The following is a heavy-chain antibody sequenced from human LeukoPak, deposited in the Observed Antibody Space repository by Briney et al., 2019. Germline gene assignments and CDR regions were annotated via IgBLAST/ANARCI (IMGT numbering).Heavy chain of an antibody. Sequence: PSETLSLTCTVSGGSISSSSYYWGWIRQPPGKGLEWIGEINHSGSTNYNPSLKSRVTISVDTSKNQFSLKLSSVTAADTAVYYCARTCVWCYHYFDYWGQGTLVTVSS. CDR2: INHSGST. D-gene: IGHD4/OR15-4a*01. V-gene: IGHV4-39*07. J-gene: IGHJ4*02. CDR3: ARTCVWCYHYFDY. CDR1: GGSISSSSYY.